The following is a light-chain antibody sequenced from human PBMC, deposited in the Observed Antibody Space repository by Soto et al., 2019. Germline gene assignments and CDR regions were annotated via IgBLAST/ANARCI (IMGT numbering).Light chain of an antibody. CDR3: SSYAGSNSYV. J-gene: IGLJ1*01. V-gene: IGLV2-8*01. CDR2: EVS. CDR1: NSDVGGYNY. Sequence: QSALTQPPSPSGSPGQSVTISCTRTNSDVGGYNYVSWYQQHPGKAPKLMIYEVSKRPSGVPDRFSGSKSGNTASLTVSGLQAEDEADYYCSSYAGSNSYVFGTGTKVTVL.